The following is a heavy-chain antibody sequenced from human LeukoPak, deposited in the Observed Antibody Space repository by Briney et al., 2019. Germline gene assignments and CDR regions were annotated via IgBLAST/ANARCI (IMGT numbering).Heavy chain of an antibody. J-gene: IGHJ4*02. D-gene: IGHD2-21*01. V-gene: IGHV1-69*05. CDR2: IIPIFGTA. CDR1: GGTFSSYA. CDR3: AREAYCGGDCYSGGGYFDY. Sequence: ASVKVSCKASGGTFSSYAISWVRQAPGQGLEWMGGIIPIFGTANYAQKFQGRVTITTDESTSTAYMELSSLRSEDTAVYYCAREAYCGGDCYSGGGYFDYWGQGTLVTVSS.